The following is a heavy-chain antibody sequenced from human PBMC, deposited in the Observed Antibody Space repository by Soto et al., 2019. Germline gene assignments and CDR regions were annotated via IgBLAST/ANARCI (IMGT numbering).Heavy chain of an antibody. Sequence: SVKVSCKASGGTFSSYTISWVRQAPGQGLEWMGRIIPILGIANYAQKFQGRVTITADKSTSTAYMELSSLRSEDTAVYYCARDKNWNYENWFDPWGQGTLVTVSS. J-gene: IGHJ5*02. CDR2: IIPILGIA. V-gene: IGHV1-69*04. CDR1: GGTFSSYT. D-gene: IGHD1-7*01. CDR3: ARDKNWNYENWFDP.